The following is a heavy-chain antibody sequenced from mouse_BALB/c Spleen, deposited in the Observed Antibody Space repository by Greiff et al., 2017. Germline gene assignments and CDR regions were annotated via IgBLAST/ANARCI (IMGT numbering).Heavy chain of an antibody. CDR2: ISYSGST. CDR1: GYSITSDYA. J-gene: IGHJ2*01. Sequence: VQLQQSGPGLVKPSQSLSLTCTVTGYSITSDYAWNWIRQFPGNKLEWMGYISYSGSTSYNPSLKSRISITRDTSKNQFFLQLNSVTTEDTATYYCARAGYDVFDYWGQGTTLTVSS. V-gene: IGHV3-2*02. CDR3: ARAGYDVFDY. D-gene: IGHD2-2*01.